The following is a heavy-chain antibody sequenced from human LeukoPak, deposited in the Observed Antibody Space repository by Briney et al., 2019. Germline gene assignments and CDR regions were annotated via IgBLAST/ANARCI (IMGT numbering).Heavy chain of an antibody. CDR3: AKDQSMDTALVSGFDY. CDR1: GFTFSSYG. Sequence: GGSLRLSCAASGFTFSSYGMHWVRQAPGKGLEWVAVISYDGSNKYYADSVKGRFTISRDNSKNTLYLQMNSLRAENTAVYYCAKDQSMDTALVSGFDYWGQGTLLTVSS. V-gene: IGHV3-30*18. CDR2: ISYDGSNK. D-gene: IGHD5-18*01. J-gene: IGHJ4*02.